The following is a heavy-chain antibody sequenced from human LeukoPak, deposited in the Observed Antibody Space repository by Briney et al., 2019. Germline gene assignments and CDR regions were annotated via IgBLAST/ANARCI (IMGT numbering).Heavy chain of an antibody. V-gene: IGHV3-23*01. Sequence: GGSLRLSCSGSGFTFSTYAMRWVRQAPGKGLEWVSAISTSGSTIYYADSVKGRFTISRDNSRNTVYLQMNSLRAEDTAVYYCARALGYSYGYAVDYWGQGTLVTVSS. CDR1: GFTFSTYA. CDR3: ARALGYSYGYAVDY. J-gene: IGHJ4*02. D-gene: IGHD5-18*01. CDR2: ISTSGSTI.